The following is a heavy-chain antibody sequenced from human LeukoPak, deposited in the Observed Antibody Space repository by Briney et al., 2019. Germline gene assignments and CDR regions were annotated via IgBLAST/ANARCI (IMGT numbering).Heavy chain of an antibody. Sequence: ASVKVSCKASGYTFTSYGISWVRQAPGQGPEWMGWVSADTGNTSYAQKIQGRVTMTTDTSTSTAYMELSRLRSDDTAVYYCARWYCYDSQDDYWGQGTLVTVSS. CDR1: GYTFTSYG. J-gene: IGHJ4*02. D-gene: IGHD3-22*01. V-gene: IGHV1-18*01. CDR2: VSADTGNT. CDR3: ARWYCYDSQDDY.